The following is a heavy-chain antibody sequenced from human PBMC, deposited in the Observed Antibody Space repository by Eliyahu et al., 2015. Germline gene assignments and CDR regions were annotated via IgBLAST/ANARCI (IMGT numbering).Heavy chain of an antibody. CDR3: TTSHGYSGYDSYYYYYGMDV. V-gene: IGHV3-15*01. Sequence: EVQLVESGGGLVKPGXSLRLSCAASXFTFSNAWXSXVRQAPGKGXXWVGRIKSKTDGGTTDYAAPVKGRFTISRDDSKNTLYLQMNSLKTEDTAVYYCTTSHGYSGYDSYYYYYGMDVWGQGTTVTVSS. D-gene: IGHD5-12*01. J-gene: IGHJ6*02. CDR1: XFTFSNAW. CDR2: IKSKTDGGTT.